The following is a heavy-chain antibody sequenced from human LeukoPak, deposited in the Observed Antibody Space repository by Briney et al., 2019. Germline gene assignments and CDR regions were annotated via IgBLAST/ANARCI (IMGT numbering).Heavy chain of an antibody. CDR2: ITPIGGST. V-gene: IGHV1-46*01. Sequence: ASVKVSCKASGYTFTSYYMHWVRQAPGQGRECMGKITPIGGSTSYAQKFQGRVTMTRDMSTSTVYMELSSLRSEDTAVYYCASRSIAARGGLDYWGQGTLVTVSS. J-gene: IGHJ4*02. CDR1: GYTFTSYY. CDR3: ASRSIAARGGLDY. D-gene: IGHD6-6*01.